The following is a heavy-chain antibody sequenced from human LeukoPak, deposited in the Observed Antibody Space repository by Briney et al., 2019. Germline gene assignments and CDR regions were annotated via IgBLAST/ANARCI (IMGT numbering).Heavy chain of an antibody. CDR3: ASSTVVRDRTEYFQH. V-gene: IGHV1-69*13. D-gene: IGHD4-23*01. CDR2: IIPIFGTA. Sequence: ASVKVSCKASGGTFSSYAISGVRQAPGQGLEWMGGIIPIFGTANYAQKFQGRVTITADESTSTAYMELSSLRSEDTAVYYCASSTVVRDRTEYFQHWGQGTLVTVSS. CDR1: GGTFSSYA. J-gene: IGHJ1*01.